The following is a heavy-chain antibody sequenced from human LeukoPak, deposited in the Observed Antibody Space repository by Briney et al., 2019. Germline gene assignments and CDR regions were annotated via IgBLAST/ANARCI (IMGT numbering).Heavy chain of an antibody. CDR1: GFSFNSDW. CDR2: IKHDESEK. CDR3: TRRLDD. J-gene: IGHJ4*02. V-gene: IGHV3-7*01. D-gene: IGHD3-16*01. Sequence: GGSLRLSCAASGFSFNSDWMDWVRQAPGKGLEWVANIKHDESEKNYLDSVKGRFTISRDNAQNSLYLQMNGLRVEDTAVYCCTRRLDDWGQGTLVTVSS.